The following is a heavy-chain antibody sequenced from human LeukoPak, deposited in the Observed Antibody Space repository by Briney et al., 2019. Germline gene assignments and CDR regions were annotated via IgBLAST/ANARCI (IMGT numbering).Heavy chain of an antibody. CDR2: SSGSGGRT. CDR1: GFTFSSYA. D-gene: IGHD1-1*01. J-gene: IGHJ4*02. V-gene: IGHV3-23*01. CDR3: AKGPQDDGFDY. Sequence: GGSLRLSCAASGFTFSSYAMSWVRQAPGKGLEWVSASSGSGGRTYYADSVKVRFTIPRDNSKNTLYLQMNSLRAEDTAVYYCAKGPQDDGFDYWGPGTLVTVSS.